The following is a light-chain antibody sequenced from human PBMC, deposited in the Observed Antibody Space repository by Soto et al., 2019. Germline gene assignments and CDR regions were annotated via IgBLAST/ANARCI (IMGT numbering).Light chain of an antibody. J-gene: IGLJ2*01. CDR3: QLWHGISDHPV. Sequence: SYELTQPPSVSVAPGKTATITCGENNIGTKSVHWYQQKPGQAPVMVISYDSDRPSGIPERFSGSNSGNTATLTISRVEAGDEADYYCQLWHGISDHPVFGGGTKLTVL. CDR1: NIGTKS. V-gene: IGLV3-21*04. CDR2: YDS.